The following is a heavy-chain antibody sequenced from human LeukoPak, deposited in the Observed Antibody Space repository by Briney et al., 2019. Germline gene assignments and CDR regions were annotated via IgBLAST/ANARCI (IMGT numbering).Heavy chain of an antibody. V-gene: IGHV4-4*07. CDR1: GGSISSYY. Sequence: PSETLSLTCTVSGGSISSYYWSWIRQPAGKGLEWIGRIYTSGSTYYNPSLKSRVTISVDTSKNQFSLKLSSVTAADTAVYYCARIRRDIVVVVAATLYYYYMDVWGKGTTVTISS. J-gene: IGHJ6*03. CDR2: IYTSGST. D-gene: IGHD2-15*01. CDR3: ARIRRDIVVVVAATLYYYYMDV.